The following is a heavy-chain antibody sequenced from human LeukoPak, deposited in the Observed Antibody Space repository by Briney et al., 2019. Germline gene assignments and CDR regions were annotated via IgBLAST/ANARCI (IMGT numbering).Heavy chain of an antibody. V-gene: IGHV1-2*02. CDR1: GYTFTGYY. CDR3: ARVPSDYVWGSYRY. Sequence: ASVKVSCKASGYTFTGYYMHWVRQAPGQGLEWMGWINPNSGGTNYAQRFQGRVTTTRDTSISTAYMELSRLRSDDTAVYYCARVPSDYVWGSYRYWGQGTLVTVSS. J-gene: IGHJ4*02. CDR2: INPNSGGT. D-gene: IGHD3-16*02.